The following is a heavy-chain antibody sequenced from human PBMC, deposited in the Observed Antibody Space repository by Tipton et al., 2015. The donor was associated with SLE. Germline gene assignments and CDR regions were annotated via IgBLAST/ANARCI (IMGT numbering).Heavy chain of an antibody. CDR3: VRLELPATKADY. CDR1: GDPISSHS. D-gene: IGHD5-24*01. V-gene: IGHV4-59*08. Sequence: TLSLTCTVSGDPISSHSWSWIRQPPGKGLGWIGFIYYSGSTTYNPSLQSRVTISLDTSKNHFSLKQSSGTAADTAVKYCVRLELPATKADYWGPGTLVTVSS. CDR2: IYYSGST. J-gene: IGHJ4*02.